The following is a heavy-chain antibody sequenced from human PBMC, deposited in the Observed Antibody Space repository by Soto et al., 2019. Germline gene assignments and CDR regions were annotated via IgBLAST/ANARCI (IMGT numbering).Heavy chain of an antibody. V-gene: IGHV3-30*18. D-gene: IGHD3-22*01. CDR1: GFTFSSYG. J-gene: IGHJ6*02. CDR2: ISYDGSNK. CDR3: AKDRYYYDSSGYYSTTPVYYYYGMDV. Sequence: GGSLRLSCAASGFTFSSYGMHWVRQAPGKGLEWVAVISYDGSNKYYADSVKGRFTISRDNSKNTLYLQMNSLRAEDTAVYYCAKDRYYYDSSGYYSTTPVYYYYGMDVWGQGTTVTVSS.